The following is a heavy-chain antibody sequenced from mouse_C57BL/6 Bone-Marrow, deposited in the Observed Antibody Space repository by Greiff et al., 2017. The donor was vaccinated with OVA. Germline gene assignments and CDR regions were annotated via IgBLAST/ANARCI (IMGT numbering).Heavy chain of an antibody. CDR1: GYTFTSYW. J-gene: IGHJ1*03. Sequence: QVQLQQSGAELVKPGASVKLSCKASGYTFTSYWMHWVKQRPGQGLEWIGMIHPNSGSTNYNEKFKSKATLTVDKSSSTAYMQLSSLTSEDSAVYYCASPYDLNWYFDVWGTGTTVTVSS. CDR3: ASPYDLNWYFDV. D-gene: IGHD2-3*01. V-gene: IGHV1-64*01. CDR2: IHPNSGST.